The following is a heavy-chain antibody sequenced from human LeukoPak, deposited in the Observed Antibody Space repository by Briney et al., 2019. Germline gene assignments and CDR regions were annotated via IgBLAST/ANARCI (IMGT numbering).Heavy chain of an antibody. D-gene: IGHD3-3*01. CDR1: GFTFSSYW. Sequence: GGSLRLSCAASGFTFSSYWMSWVRQAPGKGLEWVANIKQDGSEKYYVDSVKGRFTISRDNAKNSLYLQMKSLRAEDTAVYYCARHNNITIFGVANYYFDYWGQGTLVTVSS. V-gene: IGHV3-7*01. CDR2: IKQDGSEK. CDR3: ARHNNITIFGVANYYFDY. J-gene: IGHJ4*02.